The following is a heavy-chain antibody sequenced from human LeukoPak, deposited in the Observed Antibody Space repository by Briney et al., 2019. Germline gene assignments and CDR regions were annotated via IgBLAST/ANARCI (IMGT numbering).Heavy chain of an antibody. CDR2: IYYSGST. CDR1: GGSISSGDYY. J-gene: IGHJ4*02. V-gene: IGHV4-30-4*01. D-gene: IGHD3-10*01. CDR3: ARGVWDYYGSVSYSIRIYFDY. Sequence: SQTLSLTCTVSGGSISSGDYYWSWIRQPPGKGLEWIGYIYYSGSTYYNPSLKSRVTISVDTSKNQFSLKLSSVTAADTAVYYCARGVWDYYGSVSYSIRIYFDYWGQGTLVTVSS.